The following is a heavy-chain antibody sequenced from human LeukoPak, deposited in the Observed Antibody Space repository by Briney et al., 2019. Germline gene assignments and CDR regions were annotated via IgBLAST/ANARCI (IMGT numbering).Heavy chain of an antibody. CDR2: ISNDGGGT. CDR1: GFIFNNYG. Sequence: GGSLRPSCAASGFIFNNYGLVWVRQAPGKGLEWVSAISNDGGGTTYADFVKGRFSVSRDNSKNTLFLQMNNLTAEDTAVYYCSKVGSGYFSVLWGQGALFTVSS. J-gene: IGHJ4*02. CDR3: SKVGSGYFSVL. D-gene: IGHD3-22*01. V-gene: IGHV3-23*01.